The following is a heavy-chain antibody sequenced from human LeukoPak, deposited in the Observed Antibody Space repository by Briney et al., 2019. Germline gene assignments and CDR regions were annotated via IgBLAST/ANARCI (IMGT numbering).Heavy chain of an antibody. CDR2: INSDGSST. D-gene: IGHD3-3*01. J-gene: IGHJ4*02. CDR1: GSTFSSYW. CDR3: ARAYYDFWSGYYGEPYYFDY. V-gene: IGHV3-74*01. Sequence: QTGGSLRLSCAASGSTFSSYWMHWVRQAPGKGLVWVSRINSDGSSTNYADSVKGRFTISRDNAKNALYLQMNSLRAEDTAVYYCARAYYDFWSGYYGEPYYFDYWGQGTLVTVSS.